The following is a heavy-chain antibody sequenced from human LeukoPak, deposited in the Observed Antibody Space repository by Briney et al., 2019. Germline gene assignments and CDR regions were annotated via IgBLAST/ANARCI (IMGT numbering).Heavy chain of an antibody. CDR2: IYYSGST. D-gene: IGHD3-10*01. J-gene: IGHJ5*02. V-gene: IGHV4-30-4*01. Sequence: SQTLSLTCTVSGGSISSGDYYWSWIRQPPGKGLEWIGYIYYSGSTYYNPSLKSRVTISVDTSKNQFSQKLSSVTAADTAVYYCARSTITMVRGVIIPNWFDPWGQGTLVTVSS. CDR1: GGSISSGDYY. CDR3: ARSTITMVRGVIIPNWFDP.